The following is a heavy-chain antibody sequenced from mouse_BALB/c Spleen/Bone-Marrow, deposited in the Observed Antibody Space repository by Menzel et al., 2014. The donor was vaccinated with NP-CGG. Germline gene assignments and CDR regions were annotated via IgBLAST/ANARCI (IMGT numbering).Heavy chain of an antibody. CDR3: ARDNNPITTAYWYFDV. V-gene: IGHV7-3*02. CDR2: IRNKAKGYTT. Sequence: EVKLEESGGGLVQPGGSLRLSCAPSGFTFTDSYMSWVSQPPGKALEWLGFIRNKAKGYTTESSASVKGRVTITREKSQSILYRQMNTLRAEDSATYYCARDNNPITTAYWYFDVWGAGTTVTVSS. J-gene: IGHJ1*01. D-gene: IGHD1-2*01. CDR1: GFTFTDSY.